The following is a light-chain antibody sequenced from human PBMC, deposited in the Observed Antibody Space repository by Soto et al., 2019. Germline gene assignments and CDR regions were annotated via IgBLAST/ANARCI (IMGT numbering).Light chain of an antibody. CDR1: LDIRNF. CDR2: AAS. Sequence: DIQMTQSPTSLSASVGEGVTITCRARLDIRNFVAWYQQKPGKAPKLLIYAASTLQSGVPSRFSGSGSGTDFTLTISSLQPEDVATYSCQKYSSVPVFGPGTKVEIK. J-gene: IGKJ3*01. V-gene: IGKV1-27*01. CDR3: QKYSSVPV.